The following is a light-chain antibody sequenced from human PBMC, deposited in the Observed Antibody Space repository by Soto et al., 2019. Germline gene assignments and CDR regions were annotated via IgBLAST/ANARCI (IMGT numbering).Light chain of an antibody. CDR3: QTWGAGMV. V-gene: IGLV4-69*01. Sequence: QLVLTQSPSASASLGASVTLTCTLSSGHDNYAIAWHQLLPEKGPRYLMTLYFDGGHIRGSGIPDRFSGSSSGAERYLTISSLQSEDEADYYCQTWGAGMVFGGGTKLTVL. J-gene: IGLJ2*01. CDR1: SGHDNYA. CDR2: LYFDGGH.